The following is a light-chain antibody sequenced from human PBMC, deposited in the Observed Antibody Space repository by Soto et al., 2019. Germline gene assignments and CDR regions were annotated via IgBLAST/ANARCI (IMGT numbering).Light chain of an antibody. CDR2: CAS. CDR1: QSVRSN. Sequence: EIVRTQSPATLSMSPGKRATLSCRSSQSVRSNLYWYQHKPGQAPRLLIYCASTRATGIPTRFSGSGSGTEFTLTISIMQPDYFITYDCQQYKYSTLTFGGVT. CDR3: QQYKYSTLT. V-gene: IGKV3-15*01. J-gene: IGKJ4*01.